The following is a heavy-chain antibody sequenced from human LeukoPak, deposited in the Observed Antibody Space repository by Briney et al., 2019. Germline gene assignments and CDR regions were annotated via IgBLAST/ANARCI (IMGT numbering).Heavy chain of an antibody. J-gene: IGHJ4*02. CDR2: IYYSGST. CDR1: GGSISTYY. D-gene: IGHD4-17*01. CDR3: ARSYGDYINFDY. Sequence: PSETLSLTCTVSGGSISTYYWNWIRQPPGKGLEWIGYIYYSGSTNCNPSLKSRVTISLDTSKNQFSRNRTSVTAADTAVYYCARSYGDYINFDYWGQGSLVTVSS. V-gene: IGHV4-59*01.